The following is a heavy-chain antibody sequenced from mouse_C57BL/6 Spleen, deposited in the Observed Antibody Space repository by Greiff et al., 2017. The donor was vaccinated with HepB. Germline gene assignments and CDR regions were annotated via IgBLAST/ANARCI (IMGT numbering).Heavy chain of an antibody. D-gene: IGHD1-1*01. CDR3: ARGQGDYYGSSGYYFDY. CDR1: GFTFSSYA. J-gene: IGHJ2*01. CDR2: ISDGGSYT. Sequence: EVQLQESGGGLVKPGGSLKLSCAASGFTFSSYAMSWVRQTPEKRLEWVATISDGGSYTYYPDNVKGRFTISRDNAKNNLYLQMSHLKSEDTAMYYCARGQGDYYGSSGYYFDYWGQGTTLTVSS. V-gene: IGHV5-4*01.